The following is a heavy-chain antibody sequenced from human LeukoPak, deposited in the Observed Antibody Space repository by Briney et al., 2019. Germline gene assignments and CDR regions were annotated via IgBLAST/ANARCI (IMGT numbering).Heavy chain of an antibody. V-gene: IGHV4-34*01. J-gene: IGHJ1*01. D-gene: IGHD2-2*01. Sequence: SETLSLTCAVYGGSFSGYYWSWIRQPPGKGLEWIGEINHSGSTNYNPSLKSRVSISVDTSKNQFSLKLSSVTAADTAVYYCARQPPYQLLSAGYFQHWGQGTLVTVSS. CDR3: ARQPPYQLLSAGYFQH. CDR2: INHSGST. CDR1: GGSFSGYY.